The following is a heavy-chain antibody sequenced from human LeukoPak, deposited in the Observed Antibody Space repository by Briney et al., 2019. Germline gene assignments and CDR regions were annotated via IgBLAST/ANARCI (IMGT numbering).Heavy chain of an antibody. CDR2: IYTSGST. CDR1: GGSISSYY. CDR3: ARQYYDSSGYYPWYFDY. Sequence: SETLSLTCTVSGGSISSYYWSWIRQPAGKGLEWIGRIYTSGSTNYNPSLKSRVTISVDTSKNQFSLKLTSVTAADTAVYYCARQYYDSSGYYPWYFDYWGQGTLVTVSS. J-gene: IGHJ4*02. V-gene: IGHV4-4*07. D-gene: IGHD3-22*01.